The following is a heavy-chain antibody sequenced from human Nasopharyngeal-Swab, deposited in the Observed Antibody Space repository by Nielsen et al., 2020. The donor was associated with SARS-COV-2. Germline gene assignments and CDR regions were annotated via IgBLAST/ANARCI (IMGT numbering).Heavy chain of an antibody. CDR2: ISYDGSDK. Sequence: GESLKISCAASGFTFSSYAMHWVRQAPGKGLEWVAVISYDGSDKYYADSVKGRFTISRDNSKNTLYLQMNSLRAEDTAVYYCARVQGFDPWGQGTLVTVSS. J-gene: IGHJ5*02. V-gene: IGHV3-30-3*01. CDR3: ARVQGFDP. CDR1: GFTFSSYA.